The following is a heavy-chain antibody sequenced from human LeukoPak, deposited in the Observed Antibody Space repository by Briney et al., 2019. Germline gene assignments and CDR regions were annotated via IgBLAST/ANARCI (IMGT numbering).Heavy chain of an antibody. Sequence: ASVKVSCKASGGTFSSYAISWVRQAPGQGLEWMGRIIPILGIANYAQKFQGRVTITADKSTSTAYMELSSLRSEDTAVYYCARDSGLLVPKAFDIWGQGTMVTVSS. J-gene: IGHJ3*02. CDR1: GGTFSSYA. CDR3: ARDSGLLVPKAFDI. CDR2: IIPILGIA. V-gene: IGHV1-69*04. D-gene: IGHD3-22*01.